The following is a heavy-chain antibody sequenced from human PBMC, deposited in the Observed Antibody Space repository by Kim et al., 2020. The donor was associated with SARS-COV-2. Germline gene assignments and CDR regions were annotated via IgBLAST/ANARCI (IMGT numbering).Heavy chain of an antibody. D-gene: IGHD3-9*01. CDR3: ASTPRYDILTGYYKEADY. Sequence: SETLSLTCTVSGGSISSSSYYWGWIRQPPGKGLEWIGSIYYSGSTYYNPSLKSRVTISVDTSKNQFSLKLSSVTAADTAVYYCASTPRYDILTGYYKEADYWGQGTLVTVSS. CDR2: IYYSGST. J-gene: IGHJ4*02. CDR1: GGSISSSSYY. V-gene: IGHV4-39*01.